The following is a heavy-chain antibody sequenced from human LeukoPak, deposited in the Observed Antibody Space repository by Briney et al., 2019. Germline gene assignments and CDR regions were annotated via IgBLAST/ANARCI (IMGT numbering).Heavy chain of an antibody. CDR3: ARVPGWSIAAAGQFDY. CDR1: GVSISSGGYY. CDR2: TLHTGWT. D-gene: IGHD6-13*01. J-gene: IGHJ4*02. Sequence: SETLSLTCTVSGVSISSGGYYWSWIRQPPGRGLEWIGYTLHTGWTYYNPPLKSRVTISVDRSKNQFSLKVSSVTAADTAVYYCARVPGWSIAAAGQFDYWGQGTLVTVSS. V-gene: IGHV4-30-2*01.